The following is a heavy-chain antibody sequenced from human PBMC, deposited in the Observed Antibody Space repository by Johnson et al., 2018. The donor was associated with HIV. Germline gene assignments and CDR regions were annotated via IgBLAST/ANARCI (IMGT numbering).Heavy chain of an antibody. CDR1: EFTFSNYG. J-gene: IGHJ3*02. D-gene: IGHD3-16*01. CDR3: AKTGGGAALDS. Sequence: QVQLVESGGGVVQPGGSLRLSCAASEFTFSNYGMHWVRQAPGKGLEWVAFIRYDGSLKHYVDSVEGRFTISRDNSKNTLYLQMNSLRVDDTAVYYCAKTGGGAALDSWGQGTMVTVSS. V-gene: IGHV3-30*02. CDR2: IRYDGSLK.